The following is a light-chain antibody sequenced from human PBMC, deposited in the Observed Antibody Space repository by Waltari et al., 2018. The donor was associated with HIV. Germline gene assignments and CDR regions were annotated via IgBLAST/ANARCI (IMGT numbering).Light chain of an antibody. V-gene: IGLV8-61*01. CDR2: CTS. Sequence: QTVVTQEPSFSVSPGGTVTLTCCLSPGSVSTSYYPSWYQQAPGQAPPTRIECTSSPYSGVPDRSSGSIHANKAALAITGAQEDDGSDYYCVLFMGNGIWVFGGGTKLTVL. CDR1: PGSVSTSYY. CDR3: VLFMGNGIWV. J-gene: IGLJ3*02.